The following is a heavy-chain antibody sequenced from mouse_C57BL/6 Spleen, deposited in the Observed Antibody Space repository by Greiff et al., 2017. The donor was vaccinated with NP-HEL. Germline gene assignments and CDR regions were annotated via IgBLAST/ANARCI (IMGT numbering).Heavy chain of an antibody. CDR3: ARYRQYYAMDY. Sequence: EVKLVESGGGLVQPGGSLSLSCAASGFTFTDYYMSWVRQPPGKALEWLGFIRNKANGYTTEYSASVTGRFTISRDNSQSILYLQMNALRAEDSATYYCARYRQYYAMDYWGQGTSVTVCS. D-gene: IGHD6-1*01. CDR1: GFTFTDYY. CDR2: IRNKANGYTT. V-gene: IGHV7-3*01. J-gene: IGHJ4*01.